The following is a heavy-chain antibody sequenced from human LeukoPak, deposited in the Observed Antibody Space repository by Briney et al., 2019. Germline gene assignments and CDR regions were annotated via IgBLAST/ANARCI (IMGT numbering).Heavy chain of an antibody. D-gene: IGHD3-10*01. Sequence: PSQTLSLTCTVSGGSISSGDYYWSWIRQPPGKGLEWIGYIYYSGSTYYNPSLKSRVTMSVDTSKNQFSLKLSSVTAADTAVYYCARAVEVTMVRGVISPWFDPWGQGTLVTVSS. CDR2: IYYSGST. J-gene: IGHJ5*02. CDR1: GGSISSGDYY. CDR3: ARAVEVTMVRGVISPWFDP. V-gene: IGHV4-30-4*01.